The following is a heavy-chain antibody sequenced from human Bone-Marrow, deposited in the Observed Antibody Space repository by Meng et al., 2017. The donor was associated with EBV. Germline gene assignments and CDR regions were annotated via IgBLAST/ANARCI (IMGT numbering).Heavy chain of an antibody. CDR1: GGSISSSSYY. J-gene: IGHJ5*02. CDR2: IYYSGST. D-gene: IGHD2-21*01. V-gene: IGHV4-39*01. CDR3: ARHFVVVIADNWFDP. Sequence: QLQRGGPGLLRPSETLSLTCAGYGGSISSSSYYWGWIRQPPGKGLEWIGSIYYSGSTYYNPSLKSRVTISVDTSKNQFSLKLSSVTAADTAVYYCARHFVVVIADNWFDPWGQGTLVTVSS.